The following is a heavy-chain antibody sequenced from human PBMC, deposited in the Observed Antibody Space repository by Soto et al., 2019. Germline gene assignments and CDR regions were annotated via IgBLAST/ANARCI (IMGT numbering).Heavy chain of an antibody. Sequence: KQSQTLSLTCAISGDSVSSNSAAWNWIRQSPSRGLEWLGRTYYRSKWYNDYAVSVKNRITINPDTSKNQFSLQLNSVTPEDSAVYCCAREGVPTYYYDSSGYYFDFWGQGTLVTVSS. CDR3: AREGVPTYYYDSSGYYFDF. CDR2: TYYRSKWYN. CDR1: GDSVSSNSAA. D-gene: IGHD3-22*01. J-gene: IGHJ4*02. V-gene: IGHV6-1*01.